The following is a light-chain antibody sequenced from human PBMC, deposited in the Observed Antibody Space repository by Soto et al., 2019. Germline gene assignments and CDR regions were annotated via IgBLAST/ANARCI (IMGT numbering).Light chain of an antibody. CDR1: QSVLYNSNNKNY. CDR2: WAS. Sequence: DIVMTQSPDSLAVSLGERATINCKSSQSVLYNSNNKNYLAWYQQKPGQPPKLLISWASTRESGVPDRVSGSGSGTDFTLTITNLQAEDVAVYYCQQHYNIPFTFGPGTKVEIK. V-gene: IGKV4-1*01. CDR3: QQHYNIPFT. J-gene: IGKJ3*01.